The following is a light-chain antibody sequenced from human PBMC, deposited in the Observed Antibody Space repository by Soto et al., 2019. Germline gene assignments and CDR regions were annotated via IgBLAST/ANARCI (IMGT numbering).Light chain of an antibody. CDR1: QSLLHSNGYNY. J-gene: IGKJ2*01. Sequence: DIVMTQSPLSLPVTPGEPASISCRSSQSLLHSNGYNYLDWYQQKPGQSPQLLIYLGSNRSSGVPDRFSGSGSGTDFTLKISRVEAEDVGVYYCMQALQTQYTFGQRTKVDIK. CDR2: LGS. V-gene: IGKV2-28*01. CDR3: MQALQTQYT.